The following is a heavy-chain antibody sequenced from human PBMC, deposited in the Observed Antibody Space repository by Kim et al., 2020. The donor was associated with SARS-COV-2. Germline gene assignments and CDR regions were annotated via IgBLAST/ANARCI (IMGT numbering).Heavy chain of an antibody. J-gene: IGHJ6*02. CDR1: GGSISSGSYY. CDR2: IYTSGST. CDR3: ARDLKVGYYYYGMDV. V-gene: IGHV4-61*02. Sequence: SETLSLTCTVSGGSISSGSYYWSWIRQPAGKGLEWIGRIYTSGSTNYNPSLKSRVTISVDTSKNQFSLKLSSVTAADTAVYYCARDLKVGYYYYGMDVWGQGTTVTVSS. D-gene: IGHD2-15*01.